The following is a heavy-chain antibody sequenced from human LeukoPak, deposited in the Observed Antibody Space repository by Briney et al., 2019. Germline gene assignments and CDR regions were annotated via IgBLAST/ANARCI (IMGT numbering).Heavy chain of an antibody. V-gene: IGHV1-69*01. D-gene: IGHD2-21*02. J-gene: IGHJ4*02. CDR3: AREEVVVTAMCIDY. CDR2: IIPIFGTA. Sequence: PGSSVKVSCKASGGTFSSYAISWVRQAPGQGLEWMGGIIPIFGTANYAQKFQGRVTITADESTSTAYMELSRLRSDDTAVYYCAREEVVVTAMCIDYWGQGTLVTVSS. CDR1: GGTFSSYA.